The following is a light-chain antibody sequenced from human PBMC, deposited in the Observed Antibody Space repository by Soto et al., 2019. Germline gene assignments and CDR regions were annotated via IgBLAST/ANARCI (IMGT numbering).Light chain of an antibody. V-gene: IGLV1-44*01. Sequence: QSVLTQPPSASGTPGQRVTISCSGSSSNIGSNTVNWYQQVPGTAPKLLIYSNNQRPSGVPDRFSGSKSGTSASLAISGLQSEDEADYYCAAWDDSLNSPYVFGTGTKVTV. J-gene: IGLJ1*01. CDR3: AAWDDSLNSPYV. CDR1: SSNIGSNT. CDR2: SNN.